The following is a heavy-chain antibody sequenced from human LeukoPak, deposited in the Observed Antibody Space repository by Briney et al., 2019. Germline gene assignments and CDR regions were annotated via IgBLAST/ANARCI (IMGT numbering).Heavy chain of an antibody. J-gene: IGHJ3*02. Sequence: GESLKISCKGSGYSFTSYWIGWVHQLPGKGLEWMGIIYPGDSDTRYSPSFQSQVTISADESISTAYLQWSSLKASDTAMYYCARQQWLASKGAFDIWGQGTMVTVSS. CDR1: GYSFTSYW. D-gene: IGHD6-19*01. V-gene: IGHV5-51*07. CDR3: ARQQWLASKGAFDI. CDR2: IYPGDSDT.